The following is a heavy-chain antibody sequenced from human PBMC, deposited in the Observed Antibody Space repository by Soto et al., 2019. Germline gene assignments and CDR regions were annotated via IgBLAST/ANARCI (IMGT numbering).Heavy chain of an antibody. CDR1: GFTFSSYA. CDR2: ISGSGGST. CDR3: ANTPAGILTGYYTYYFDY. D-gene: IGHD3-9*01. J-gene: IGHJ4*02. V-gene: IGHV3-23*01. Sequence: GGSLRLSCAASGFTFSSYAMSWVRQAPGKGLEWVSAISGSGGSTYYADSVKGRFTISRDNSKNTLYLQMNSLRAEDTAVYYCANTPAGILTGYYTYYFDYWGQGTLVTVSS.